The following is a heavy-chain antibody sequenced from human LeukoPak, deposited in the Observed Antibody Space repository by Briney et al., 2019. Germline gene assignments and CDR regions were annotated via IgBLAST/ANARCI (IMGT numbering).Heavy chain of an antibody. Sequence: GGSLRLSCAASGFTFSSYAMHWVRQAPGKGLEWVAVISYDGSNKYCADSVKGRFTISRDNSKNTLYLQMNSLRAEDTAVYYCARGFDYWGQGTLATVSS. CDR3: ARGFDY. V-gene: IGHV3-30*04. J-gene: IGHJ4*02. CDR1: GFTFSSYA. CDR2: ISYDGSNK.